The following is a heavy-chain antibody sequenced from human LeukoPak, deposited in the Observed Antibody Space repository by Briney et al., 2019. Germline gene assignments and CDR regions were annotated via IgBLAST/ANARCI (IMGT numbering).Heavy chain of an antibody. CDR3: TSKAGFSADY. Sequence: GGSLRLSCAASGFTFSGSAMHWVRQASGKGLEWVGRIRSKANSYATAYAASVEGRFTISRDDSKNTAYLQMNSLKTEDTAVYYCTSKAGFSADYWGQGTLVTVSS. CDR2: IRSKANSYAT. J-gene: IGHJ4*02. CDR1: GFTFSGSA. V-gene: IGHV3-73*01.